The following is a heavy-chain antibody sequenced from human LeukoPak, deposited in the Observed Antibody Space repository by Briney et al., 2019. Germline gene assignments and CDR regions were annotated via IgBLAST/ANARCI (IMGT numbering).Heavy chain of an antibody. CDR1: GGTFISYA. D-gene: IGHD5-18*01. CDR2: IIPIFGTA. Sequence: SVKVSCKASGGTFISYAISWVRQAPGQGLEWMGGIIPIFGTANYAQKFQSRVTITADESTSTAYMELSSLRSEDTAVYYCAREWMSSKVIWFDPWGQGTLVTVSS. J-gene: IGHJ5*02. CDR3: AREWMSSKVIWFDP. V-gene: IGHV1-69*13.